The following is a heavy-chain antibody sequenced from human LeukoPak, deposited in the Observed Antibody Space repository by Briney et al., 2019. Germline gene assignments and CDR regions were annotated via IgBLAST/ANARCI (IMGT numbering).Heavy chain of an antibody. CDR3: AKDRRHSSGWYLGWFDP. CDR2: ISGSGGST. J-gene: IGHJ5*02. CDR1: GFTFSSYA. D-gene: IGHD6-19*01. Sequence: GGSLRLFCAASGFTFSSYAMSWVRQAPGKGLEWVSAISGSGGSTYYADSVKGRFTISRDNSKNTLYLQMNSLRAEDTAVYYCAKDRRHSSGWYLGWFDPWGQGTLVTVSS. V-gene: IGHV3-23*01.